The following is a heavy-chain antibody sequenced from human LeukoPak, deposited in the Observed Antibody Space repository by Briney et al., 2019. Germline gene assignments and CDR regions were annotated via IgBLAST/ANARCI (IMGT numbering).Heavy chain of an antibody. V-gene: IGHV3-30*02. CDR2: IRNDGTKK. CDR3: ARDRAAAGTLGFDY. D-gene: IGHD6-13*01. Sequence: GGSLRLSCAASGFTFSTSGMHWVRQSPGKGLDWVAFIRNDGTKKNYADSVKGRFTISRDNSKNTLYLQMNSLRAEDTAVYYCARDRAAAGTLGFDYWGQGTLVTVSS. CDR1: GFTFSTSG. J-gene: IGHJ4*02.